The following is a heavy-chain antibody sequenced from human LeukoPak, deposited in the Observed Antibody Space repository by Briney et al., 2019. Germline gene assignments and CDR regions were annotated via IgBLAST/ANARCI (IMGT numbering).Heavy chain of an antibody. CDR3: ARDLSITMVRAPFY. CDR1: ANTLGYY. D-gene: IGHD3-10*01. Sequence: ASVKVSCKASANTLGYYIHWVRQAPGQGLEWMGWINPNSGGTNYARKFQGRVTMTRDTSISTAFMKLSRLRSDDTAVYYCARDLSITMVRAPFYWGPGTPVTVSS. V-gene: IGHV1-2*02. CDR2: INPNSGGT. J-gene: IGHJ4*02.